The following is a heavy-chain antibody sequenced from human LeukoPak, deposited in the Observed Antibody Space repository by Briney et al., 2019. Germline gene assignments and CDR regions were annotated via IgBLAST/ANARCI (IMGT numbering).Heavy chain of an antibody. CDR3: STDRGARDC. J-gene: IGHJ4*02. V-gene: IGHV3-15*01. Sequence: GGSLRLSCAASGFTFTNAWMSWVRQAPGKGLEWVGRIKSKTDGGTTDYAAPVKGRFTSSRDDSQNTVYLQMNSLKNEDTAVYYCSTDRGARDCWGQGTLVTVSS. CDR1: GFTFTNAW. D-gene: IGHD3-10*01. CDR2: IKSKTDGGTT.